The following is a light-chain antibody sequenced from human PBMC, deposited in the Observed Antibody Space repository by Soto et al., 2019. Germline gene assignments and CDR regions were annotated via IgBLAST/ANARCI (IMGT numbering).Light chain of an antibody. Sequence: QSALTQPRSVSGSPGQSVTISCTGTSSDVGGYNYVSWYQQHPDKAPKLMIFDVSKRPSGVPDRFSGSKSGSTASLTISGLQAEDEADYYCCSYAGFYSPYVFGTGTKLTVL. CDR3: CSYAGFYSPYV. J-gene: IGLJ1*01. V-gene: IGLV2-11*01. CDR1: SSDVGGYNY. CDR2: DVS.